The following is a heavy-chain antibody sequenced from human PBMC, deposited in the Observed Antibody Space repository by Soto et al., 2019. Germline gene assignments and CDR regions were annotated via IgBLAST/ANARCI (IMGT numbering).Heavy chain of an antibody. CDR2: INHSGST. V-gene: IGHV4-34*01. Sequence: SETLSLTCAVYGGSFSGYYWSWIRQPPGKGLEWIGEINHSGSTNYNPSLKSRVTISVDTSKNQFSLKLSSVTAADTAVYYCARSRQDSSGWWSDYWGQGTLVTVSS. CDR3: ARSRQDSSGWWSDY. J-gene: IGHJ4*02. D-gene: IGHD6-19*01. CDR1: GGSFSGYY.